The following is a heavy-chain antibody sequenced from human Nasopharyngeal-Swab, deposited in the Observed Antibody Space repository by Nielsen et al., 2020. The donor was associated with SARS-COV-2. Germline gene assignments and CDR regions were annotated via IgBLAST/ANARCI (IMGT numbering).Heavy chain of an antibody. CDR2: IAHDASNE. CDR3: ARDAPAHYGAFY. V-gene: IGHV3-30*04. Sequence: WLRQPPGKGLEWVAFIAHDASNEYYGDSVKGRFSISRDSSKNTLYLQMDSLRGEDTAVYYCARDAPAHYGAFYWGRGTLVTVSS. J-gene: IGHJ4*02. D-gene: IGHD4-17*01.